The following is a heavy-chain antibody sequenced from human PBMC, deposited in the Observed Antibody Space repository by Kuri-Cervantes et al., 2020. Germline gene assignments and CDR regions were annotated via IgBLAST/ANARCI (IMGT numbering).Heavy chain of an antibody. CDR2: IISDGGSA. CDR3: ARDRTYTMDV. V-gene: IGHV3-74*03. J-gene: IGHJ6*02. Sequence: GGSLRLSCAASGFTFSSYWMHWVRQVPGKGLVWVSRIISDGGSATYADSVRGRFTISRDNAKNTLYLQMNSLTAGDTAVYYCARDRTYTMDVWGQGTTVTVSS. CDR1: GFTFSSYW. D-gene: IGHD2-2*01.